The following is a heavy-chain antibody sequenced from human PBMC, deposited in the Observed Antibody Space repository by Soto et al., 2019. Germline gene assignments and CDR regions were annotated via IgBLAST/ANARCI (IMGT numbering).Heavy chain of an antibody. J-gene: IGHJ5*02. Sequence: QVQLVQSGAEVKKPGASMKVSCKASGYTFTTNGIRWVRQAPGQGLEWMGWVAGDTGHSNYAQSLQGRVTMTTDTATNTASMELRSMRSDDTAVYDCSRDLGYSRGVTCNREWFEPWGQGTLVTVSS. D-gene: IGHD3-22*01. CDR3: SRDLGYSRGVTCNREWFEP. V-gene: IGHV1-18*01. CDR1: GYTFTTNG. CDR2: VAGDTGHS.